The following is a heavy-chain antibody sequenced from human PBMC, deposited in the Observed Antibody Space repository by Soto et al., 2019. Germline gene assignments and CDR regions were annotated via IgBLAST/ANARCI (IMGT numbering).Heavy chain of an antibody. Sequence: QVQLQESGPGLVKPSETLSLTCTVSDDSSSSYKWSWTRQPPGRRLEWIGYIDSSGGTSYNPSLQSRVTISLDPSTKQCSRRLSSVTAADTAVYYCVRQGFGRLHGLVDVWGQGTTVTVSS. V-gene: IGHV4-59*08. J-gene: IGHJ6*02. CDR2: IDSSGGT. CDR1: DDSSSSYK. D-gene: IGHD3-10*01. CDR3: VRQGFGRLHGLVDV.